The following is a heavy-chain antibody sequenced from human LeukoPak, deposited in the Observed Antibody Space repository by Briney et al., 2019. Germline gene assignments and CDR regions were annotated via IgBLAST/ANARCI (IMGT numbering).Heavy chain of an antibody. Sequence: ASVKVSCKASGYTFTSYYMHWVRQAPGQGLEWMGIINPSGGSTSYAQKFQGRVTITADESTSTAYMELSSLRSEDTAVYYCARDREQQLVGAHYYYYGMDVWGQGTTVTVPS. J-gene: IGHJ6*02. D-gene: IGHD6-13*01. CDR3: ARDREQQLVGAHYYYYGMDV. CDR1: GYTFTSYY. CDR2: INPSGGST. V-gene: IGHV1-46*01.